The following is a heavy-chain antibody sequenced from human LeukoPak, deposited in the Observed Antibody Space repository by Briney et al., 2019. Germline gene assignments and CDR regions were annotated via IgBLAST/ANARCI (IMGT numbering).Heavy chain of an antibody. CDR2: ISSNGGST. Sequence: PGGSLRLSCAASGFTFSSYAMHWVRQAPGKGLEYVSGISSNGGSTYYANSVKGRFTISRDNSKNTLYLQMGSLRAEDMAVYYCARDYGGNSGVWYYFDYWGQGTLVTVSS. D-gene: IGHD4-23*01. J-gene: IGHJ4*02. CDR3: ARDYGGNSGVWYYFDY. V-gene: IGHV3-64*01. CDR1: GFTFSSYA.